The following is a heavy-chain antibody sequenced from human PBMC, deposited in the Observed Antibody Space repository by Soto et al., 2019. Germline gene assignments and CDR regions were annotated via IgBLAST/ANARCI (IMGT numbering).Heavy chain of an antibody. CDR2: FISNRDYI. D-gene: IGHD6-19*01. J-gene: IGHJ5*02. CDR3: GRDRMPIGWDWGLDP. CDR1: GFNFTAYN. Sequence: PGGSLRLSCAASGFNFTAYNVNWVSQLPGKGLEWVSSFISNRDYIYYANSVRGRFAVSRDHASRTMLLRMNNLLTEDTAVNYFGRDRMPIGWDWGLDPWGQGTLVTVSS. V-gene: IGHV3-21*01.